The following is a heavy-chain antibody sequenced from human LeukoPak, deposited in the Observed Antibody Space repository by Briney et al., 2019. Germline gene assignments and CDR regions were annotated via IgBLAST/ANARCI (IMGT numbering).Heavy chain of an antibody. CDR3: AKDRWYDGESGYFDH. D-gene: IGHD3-10*01. CDR2: LSGSGAAT. V-gene: IGHV3-23*01. Sequence: RGGSLRLSCEASGFTFKNYAMAWVRQAPGKGLEWVSGLSGSGAATFYADSVKGRFTISRDNSNNTLYLRLNSLRAEDTAIYFCAKDRWYDGESGYFDHWGRGTLVTAS. J-gene: IGHJ4*02. CDR1: GFTFKNYA.